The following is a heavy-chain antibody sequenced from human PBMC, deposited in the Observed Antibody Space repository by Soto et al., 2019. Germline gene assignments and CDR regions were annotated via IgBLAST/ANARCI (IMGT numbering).Heavy chain of an antibody. J-gene: IGHJ6*04. D-gene: IGHD1-26*01. CDR1: GYTFTIYG. V-gene: IGHV1-18*01. Sequence: ASVKVSCKASGYTFTIYGISWVRQAPGQGLERMGWISAYNGNTNYAQKLQGRVTTTTDTSTSTAYMELRSLRSDDTAVDYCAREGAGATLYYYGMDLWGKGTTVTVSS. CDR3: AREGAGATLYYYGMDL. CDR2: ISAYNGNT.